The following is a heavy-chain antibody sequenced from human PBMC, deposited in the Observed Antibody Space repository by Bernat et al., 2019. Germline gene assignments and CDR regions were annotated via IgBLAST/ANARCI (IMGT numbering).Heavy chain of an antibody. V-gene: IGHV3-33*01. CDR2: IWYDGSNK. J-gene: IGHJ4*02. CDR1: GFTFSSYG. Sequence: QVQLVESGGGVVQPGRSLRLSCAASGFTFSSYGMHWVRQAPGKGLEWVAVIWYDGSNKYYADSVKGRFTISRDNSKNTLYLQMNSLRAEDTAVYYWARDLTYSSGWYVGGNFDYGGQGTLVTVSS. CDR3: ARDLTYSSGWYVGGNFDY. D-gene: IGHD6-19*01.